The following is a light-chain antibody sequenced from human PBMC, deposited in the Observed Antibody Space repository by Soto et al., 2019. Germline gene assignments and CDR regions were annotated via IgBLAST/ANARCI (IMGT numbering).Light chain of an antibody. J-gene: IGLJ1*01. CDR3: SSYTSGRTPYV. CDR1: SSDVGAYDY. V-gene: IGLV2-14*03. Sequence: QSALTQPASVSGSPGQSITISCTGTSSDVGAYDYVSWYQQYPGKAPKLMIYDVTDRPSGVSDRFFGSKSGNTASLTISGLQAEDEADYYCSSYTSGRTPYVFGTGTTVTVL. CDR2: DVT.